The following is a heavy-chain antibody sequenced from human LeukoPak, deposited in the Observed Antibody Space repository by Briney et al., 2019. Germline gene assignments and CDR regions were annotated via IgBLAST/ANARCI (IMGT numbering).Heavy chain of an antibody. CDR3: ARTGNFHGFDP. J-gene: IGHJ5*02. CDR1: VGPISRYY. V-gene: IGHV4-4*07. CDR2: IYTSGSI. Sequence: SDTLSLTCTVSVGPISRYYWSWIRQPAGKGLEWSGRIYTSGSINYHPSLKSRVPMSVDTSNKQFSLKLSSVTAADTAVYYCARTGNFHGFDPWGQGALVTVSS. D-gene: IGHD2/OR15-2a*01.